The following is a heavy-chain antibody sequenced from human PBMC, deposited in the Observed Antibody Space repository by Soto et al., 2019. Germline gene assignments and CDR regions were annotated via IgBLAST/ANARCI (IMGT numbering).Heavy chain of an antibody. J-gene: IGHJ5*02. D-gene: IGHD3-3*01. CDR3: ARGNYDFWSGTFDP. CDR2: ISSNGGST. Sequence: GGSLRLSCAASGFTFSSYAMHWVRQAPGKGLEYVSAISSNGGSTYYADSVKGRFTISRDNSKNKLYLQMGSLRAEDMAVYYCARGNYDFWSGTFDPWGQGTIVTVSS. V-gene: IGHV3-64*02. CDR1: GFTFSSYA.